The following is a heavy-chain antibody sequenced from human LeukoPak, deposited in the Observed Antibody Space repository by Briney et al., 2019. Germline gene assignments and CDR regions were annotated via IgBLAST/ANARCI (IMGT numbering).Heavy chain of an antibody. V-gene: IGHV3-7*01. CDR1: GFTFSNYW. J-gene: IGHJ4*02. D-gene: IGHD2-15*01. CDR2: INQDGSHK. CDR3: ARHDCGGSSCSLDY. Sequence: GGSLRLSCAASGFTFSNYWMSWVRQAPGKGLEWVANINQDGSHKYFVVSVKGRFTISRDNAKSSLFLQMNSLTAVDTAVYYCARHDCGGSSCSLDYWGQGILVTVSS.